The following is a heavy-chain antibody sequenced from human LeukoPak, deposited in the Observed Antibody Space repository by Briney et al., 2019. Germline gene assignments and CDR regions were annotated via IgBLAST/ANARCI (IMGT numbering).Heavy chain of an antibody. CDR2: ISGSSIYI. D-gene: IGHD2-15*01. CDR3: ARVSFADGGYFDH. V-gene: IGHV3-21*01. Sequence: GGSLRLSCAASGFTFSSYSMNWVRQAPGKGLEWVSSISGSSIYIYYTDSVKGRFTISRDNANNSLYLQMNSLRAEDTAVYYCARVSFADGGYFDHWGQGTLVTVSS. CDR1: GFTFSSYS. J-gene: IGHJ4*02.